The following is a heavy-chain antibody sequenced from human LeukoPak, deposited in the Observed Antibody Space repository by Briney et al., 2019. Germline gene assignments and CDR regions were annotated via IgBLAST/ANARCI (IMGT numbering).Heavy chain of an antibody. CDR2: ISGSGGST. CDR1: GFTFSSYA. Sequence: GGSLRLPCAASGFTFSSYAMSWVRQAPGKGLEWVSAISGSGGSTYYADSVKGRFTISRDNSKNTLYLQMNSLRAEDTAVYYCAKMSWIQLDYFDYWGQGTLVTVSS. CDR3: AKMSWIQLDYFDY. V-gene: IGHV3-23*01. D-gene: IGHD5-18*01. J-gene: IGHJ4*02.